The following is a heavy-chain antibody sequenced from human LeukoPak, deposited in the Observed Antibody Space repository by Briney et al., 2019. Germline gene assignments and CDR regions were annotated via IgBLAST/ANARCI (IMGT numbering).Heavy chain of an antibody. CDR2: INPNSGGT. V-gene: IGHV1-2*04. Sequence: ASVTVSCKASGYTFTGYYPHWVRQAPGQGPEWMGWINPNSGGTNYAQKFQGWVIMTRDTSISTAYMELSRLRSDDTAVYYCATSGTTESAFDIWGQGTLVTVSS. D-gene: IGHD1-7*01. CDR1: GYTFTGYY. J-gene: IGHJ3*02. CDR3: ATSGTTESAFDI.